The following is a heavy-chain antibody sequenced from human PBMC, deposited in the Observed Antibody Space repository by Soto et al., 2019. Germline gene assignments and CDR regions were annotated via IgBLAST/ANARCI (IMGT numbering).Heavy chain of an antibody. CDR1: GVTFRDYY. Sequence: GGSMRLSWAAAGVTFRDYYISWIRQAPGKGLEWVSHIRSSGRTIYYADSVKGRFTISRDNAKNSLYLQMNSLRAGDTAVYYCARVGPPSDYWGQGTPVTVSS. CDR2: IRSSGRTI. V-gene: IGHV3-11*01. J-gene: IGHJ4*02. CDR3: ARVGPPSDY.